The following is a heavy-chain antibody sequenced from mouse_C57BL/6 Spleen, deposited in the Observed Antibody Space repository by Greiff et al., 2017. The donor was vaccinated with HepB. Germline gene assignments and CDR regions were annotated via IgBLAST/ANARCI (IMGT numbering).Heavy chain of an antibody. CDR3: ARSPVGDY. V-gene: IGHV1-4*01. J-gene: IGHJ2*01. CDR1: GYTFTSYT. Sequence: VQLQQSGAELARPGASVKMSCKASGYTFTSYTMHWVKQRPGQGLEWIGYINPSSGYTKYNQKFKDKATLTADKSSSTAYMQLSSLTAEDSAVYYCARSPVGDYWGQGTTLTVSS. CDR2: INPSSGYT.